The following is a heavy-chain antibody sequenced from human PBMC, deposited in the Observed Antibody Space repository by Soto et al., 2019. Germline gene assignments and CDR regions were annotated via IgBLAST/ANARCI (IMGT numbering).Heavy chain of an antibody. D-gene: IGHD3-10*01. CDR1: GVSMSRSTYY. CDR2: IYSSGTT. Sequence: QLHLQESGPGLVRPSETLSLTCTVSGVSMSRSTYYWGWIRQPPGKGLEWVGSIYSSGTTYYNPSLTSRLTISADTSNNQFSLKLTSVTAADTAVYYCASVITMVRGVLEYWGQGTLVTVSS. V-gene: IGHV4-39*01. CDR3: ASVITMVRGVLEY. J-gene: IGHJ4*02.